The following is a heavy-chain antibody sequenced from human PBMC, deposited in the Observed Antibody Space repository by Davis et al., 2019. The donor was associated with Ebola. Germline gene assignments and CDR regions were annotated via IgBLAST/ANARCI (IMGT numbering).Heavy chain of an antibody. J-gene: IGHJ5*02. Sequence: SETLSFTCAVYGGSFSGYYWSWIRQPPGKGLEWIGEINHSGSTNYNPSLKSRVTISVDTSKNQFSLKLSSVTAADTAVYYCARVVGATTSWFDPWGQGTLVTVSS. CDR1: GGSFSGYY. CDR2: INHSGST. V-gene: IGHV4-34*01. D-gene: IGHD1-26*01. CDR3: ARVVGATTSWFDP.